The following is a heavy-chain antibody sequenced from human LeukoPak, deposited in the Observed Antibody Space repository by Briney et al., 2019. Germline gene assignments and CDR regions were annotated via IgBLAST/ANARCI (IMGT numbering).Heavy chain of an antibody. Sequence: GGSLRLSCAASGFIFSNYGIHWVRQAPGKGLEWLAVISYDESNKYYADSVKGRFTISRDNSKNTLYLQMSSLRTEDTAVYYCAKDPRTAMVYYYGMDVWGQGTTVTVSS. CDR3: AKDPRTAMVYYYGMDV. V-gene: IGHV3-30*18. CDR2: ISYDESNK. J-gene: IGHJ6*02. D-gene: IGHD5-18*01. CDR1: GFIFSNYG.